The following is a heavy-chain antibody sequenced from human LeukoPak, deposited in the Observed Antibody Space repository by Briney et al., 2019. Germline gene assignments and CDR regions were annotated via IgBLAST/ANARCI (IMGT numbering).Heavy chain of an antibody. CDR2: IYHSGST. V-gene: IGHV4-4*02. CDR3: AREDSGSYYNYYYFCMDV. J-gene: IGHJ6*03. CDR1: GGSISSSNW. Sequence: PSETLSLTCAVSGGSISSSNWWSWVRQPPGKGLEWIGEIYHSGSTNYNPSLKSRVTISVDKSKNQFSLNLSSVTAADTAVYYCAREDSGSYYNYYYFCMDVWGKGTTVTISS. D-gene: IGHD3-10*01.